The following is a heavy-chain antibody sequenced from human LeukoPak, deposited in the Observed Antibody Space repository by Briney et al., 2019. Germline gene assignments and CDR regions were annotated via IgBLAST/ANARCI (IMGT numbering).Heavy chain of an antibody. CDR2: LYYSGSA. J-gene: IGHJ4*02. Sequence: SVTLSLTCTVSGDSISIYYWSWIRQPPGKGLEWIGYLYYSGSANYNPSLKSRVTISIDTSKNQFSLKLSSVTAADTAVYYCARAGSAWGFDCWGQGTLVTVSS. V-gene: IGHV4-59*01. CDR1: GDSISIYY. D-gene: IGHD6-19*01. CDR3: ARAGSAWGFDC.